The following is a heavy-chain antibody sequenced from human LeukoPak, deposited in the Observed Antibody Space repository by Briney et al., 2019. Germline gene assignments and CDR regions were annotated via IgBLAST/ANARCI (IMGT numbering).Heavy chain of an antibody. CDR2: IYYSGST. CDR1: GGSISSYY. V-gene: IGHV4-59*01. J-gene: IGHJ4*02. Sequence: SETLSLTCTVSGGSISSYYWSWIRQPPGKGLEWIGYIYYSGSTNYSPSLKSRVTISVDTSKNQFSLKLSSVTAADTAVYYCAREVSYDSGGYHDYWGQGTLVTVSS. D-gene: IGHD3-22*01. CDR3: AREVSYDSGGYHDY.